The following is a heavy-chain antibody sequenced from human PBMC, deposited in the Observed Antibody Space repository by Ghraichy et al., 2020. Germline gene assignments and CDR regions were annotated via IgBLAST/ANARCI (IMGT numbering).Heavy chain of an antibody. CDR1: GFSFSDYS. CDR3: ARLPVRRRAAVGDWYFDL. V-gene: IGHV3-48*04. CDR2: LTGSSITI. Sequence: GGSLRLSCEGSGFSFSDYSMIWVRLTPRKALEWVSYLTGSSITIIYTDSVKGRFTISRDNAKNTLYLQMNSLRAEDTAVYYCARLPVRRRAAVGDWYFDLWGRGTLVTVSS. J-gene: IGHJ2*01. D-gene: IGHD6-13*01.